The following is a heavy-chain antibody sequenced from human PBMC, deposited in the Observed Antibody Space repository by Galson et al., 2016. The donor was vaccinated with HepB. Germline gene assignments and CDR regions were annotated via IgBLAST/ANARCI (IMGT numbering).Heavy chain of an antibody. D-gene: IGHD1-14*01. CDR3: AKVHYRGHYYYGTDV. CDR2: IWYDGSQN. J-gene: IGHJ6*02. V-gene: IGHV3-33*06. Sequence: SLRLSCAASGFTFSEFGMHWVRQAPGKGLERVAVIWYDGSQNYYDDAVKGRFTVSRDNSRKAVYLQMNSLRPEDTAVYYCAKVHYRGHYYYGTDVWGQGTTVIVSS. CDR1: GFTFSEFG.